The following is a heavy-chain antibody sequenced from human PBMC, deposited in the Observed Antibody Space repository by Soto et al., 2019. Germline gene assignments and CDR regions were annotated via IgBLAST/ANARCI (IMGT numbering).Heavy chain of an antibody. V-gene: IGHV4-59*01. D-gene: IGHD6-6*01. Sequence: PSETLSLTCTVYGGSISSYYWNWIRQPPGKGLEWIGYIYNSGNTDYNPSLRSRVIISIDTSKNQFSLKLTSVTAADTAVYYCAAPPRYWGQGTLVTVSS. CDR2: IYNSGNT. J-gene: IGHJ4*02. CDR1: GGSISSYY. CDR3: AAPPRY.